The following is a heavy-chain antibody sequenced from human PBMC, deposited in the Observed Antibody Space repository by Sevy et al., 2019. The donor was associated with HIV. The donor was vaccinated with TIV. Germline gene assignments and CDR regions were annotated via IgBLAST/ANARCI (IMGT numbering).Heavy chain of an antibody. Sequence: GGYLRLSCAASGFTFSSYGMHWVRQAPGKGLEWVAVIWYDGSNKYYADSVKGRFTISRDNSKNTLYLQMNSLRAEDTAVYYCVRDTTVTTGYYYGMDVWGQGTTVTVSS. CDR2: IWYDGSNK. D-gene: IGHD4-4*01. V-gene: IGHV3-33*01. J-gene: IGHJ6*02. CDR3: VRDTTVTTGYYYGMDV. CDR1: GFTFSSYG.